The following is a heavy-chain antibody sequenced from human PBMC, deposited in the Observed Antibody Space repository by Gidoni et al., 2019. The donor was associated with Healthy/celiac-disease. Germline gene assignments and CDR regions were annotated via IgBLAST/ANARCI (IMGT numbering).Heavy chain of an antibody. Sequence: EVQLLESGGVVVHHGGSLRLSCAASGFTLYDSTMHWVRQAPGKGLEWVSLISWDGGSTYYADSVKGRFTISRDNSKNSLYLQMNSLRTEDTALYYCAKTNDYGGNGYFDYWGQGTLVTVSS. V-gene: IGHV3-43*01. D-gene: IGHD4-17*01. J-gene: IGHJ4*02. CDR1: GFTLYDST. CDR3: AKTNDYGGNGYFDY. CDR2: ISWDGGST.